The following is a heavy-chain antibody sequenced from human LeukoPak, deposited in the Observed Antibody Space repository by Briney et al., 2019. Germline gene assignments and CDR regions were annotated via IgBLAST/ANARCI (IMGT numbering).Heavy chain of an antibody. CDR3: ARESAHSVSQVVFDL. Sequence: GGSRKPSCAAPGFTSGSFWRSGFGRAPGGGLEGVAPKKQEGIQKYNLDFVKGGFPFSRANPKNPLNLKINSLRAEDTAVYYCARESAHSVSQVVFDLWGQGTMVTFFS. J-gene: IGHJ3*01. V-gene: IGHV3-7*01. CDR1: GFTSGSFW. CDR2: KKQEGIQK. D-gene: IGHD2-15*01.